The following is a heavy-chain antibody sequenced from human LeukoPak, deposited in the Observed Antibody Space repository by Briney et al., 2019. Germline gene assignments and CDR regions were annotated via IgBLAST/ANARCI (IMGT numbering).Heavy chain of an antibody. CDR1: GYTFTGYY. J-gene: IGHJ6*03. CDR3: ARGHCTNGVCYNYYYYMDV. CDR2: IIPIFGTA. V-gene: IGHV1-69*05. Sequence: SVKVSCKASGYTFTGYYMHWVRQAPGQGLEWMGGIIPIFGTANYAQKFQGRVTITTDESTSTAYMELSSLRSEDTAVYYCARGHCTNGVCYNYYYYMDVWGKGTTVTVSS. D-gene: IGHD2-8*01.